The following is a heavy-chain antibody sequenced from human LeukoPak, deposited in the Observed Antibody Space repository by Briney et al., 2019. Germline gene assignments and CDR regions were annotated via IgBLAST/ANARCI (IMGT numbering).Heavy chain of an antibody. CDR2: INHSGST. D-gene: IGHD4-17*01. V-gene: IGHV4-34*01. J-gene: IGHJ4*02. Sequence: SETLSLTCAVYGGSFSGYYWSWIRQPPGKGLEWIGEINHSGSTNYNPSLKSRVTISVDTSKNQFSLKLSSVTAADTAVYYCAIPTDRWRIGYWGQGTLVTVSS. CDR1: GGSFSGYY. CDR3: AIPTDRWRIGY.